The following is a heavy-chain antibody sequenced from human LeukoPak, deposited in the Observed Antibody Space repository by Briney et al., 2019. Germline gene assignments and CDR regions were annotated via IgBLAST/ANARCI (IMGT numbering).Heavy chain of an antibody. V-gene: IGHV1-18*01. Sequence: ASVKVSCKASGYTFTNYGISWVRQAPGQGLEWMGWITAYNGNTKYAQKFQVRVTMTTDTSTGTAYMELRSLRSDDTAVYYCARDSRDYGDYVDYWGQGTLVTVSS. J-gene: IGHJ4*02. D-gene: IGHD4-17*01. CDR1: GYTFTNYG. CDR3: ARDSRDYGDYVDY. CDR2: ITAYNGNT.